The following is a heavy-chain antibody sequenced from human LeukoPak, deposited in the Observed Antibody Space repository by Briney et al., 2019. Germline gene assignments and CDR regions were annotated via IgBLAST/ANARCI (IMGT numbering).Heavy chain of an antibody. CDR2: INPSGGST. V-gene: IGHV1-46*01. J-gene: IGHJ3*02. Sequence: ASVKVSCKASGYTFTGYYMHWVRRAPGQGLEWMGIINPSGGSTSYAQKFQGRVTMTRDMSTSTVYMELSSLRSEDTAVYYCASGKDGYSSSRTPRGDAFDIWGQGTMVTVSS. CDR1: GYTFTGYY. CDR3: ASGKDGYSSSRTPRGDAFDI. D-gene: IGHD6-13*01.